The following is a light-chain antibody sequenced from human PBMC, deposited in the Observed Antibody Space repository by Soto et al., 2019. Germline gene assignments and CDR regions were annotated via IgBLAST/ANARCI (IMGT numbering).Light chain of an antibody. CDR1: SSDVGSYNR. Sequence: QPVLTQPPSVSGSPGQSVAISCSGTSSDVGSYNRVSWYQQPPGTAPKLMIYDVNNRPSGVPDRFSGSKSGNTASLTISGLQAEDEADYYCSSFTSSNTDVFGIGTKLTVL. J-gene: IGLJ1*01. CDR3: SSFTSSNTDV. CDR2: DVN. V-gene: IGLV2-18*02.